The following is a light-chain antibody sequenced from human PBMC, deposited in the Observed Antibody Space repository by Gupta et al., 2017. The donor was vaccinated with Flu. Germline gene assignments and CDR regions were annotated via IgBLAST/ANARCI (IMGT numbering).Light chain of an antibody. CDR3: QQYYIYLTFN. CDR2: KAS. J-gene: IGKJ3*01. Sequence: DIQMTQSPSTLSASVGDTVTITCRASQSIYTWLAWYQQKPGKAPKLLIYKASTLQNGVPSRFSGSGSETDFTLTISSLQPDDFATYYCQQYYIYLTFNFGPGTKVDIK. V-gene: IGKV1-5*03. CDR1: QSIYTW.